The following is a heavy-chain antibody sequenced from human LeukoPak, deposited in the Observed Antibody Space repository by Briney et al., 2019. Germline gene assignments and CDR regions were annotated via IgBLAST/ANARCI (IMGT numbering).Heavy chain of an antibody. D-gene: IGHD3-10*01. Sequence: GGSLRLSCAASGFTFSSYGMHWVRQAPGKGLEWVAVIWYDGSNKYYADSVKGRFTISRDNSKNTLYLQMNSLRAEDTAVYYCARELNPGELLLSDYWGQGTLVTVSS. V-gene: IGHV3-33*01. CDR2: IWYDGSNK. J-gene: IGHJ4*02. CDR1: GFTFSSYG. CDR3: ARELNPGELLLSDY.